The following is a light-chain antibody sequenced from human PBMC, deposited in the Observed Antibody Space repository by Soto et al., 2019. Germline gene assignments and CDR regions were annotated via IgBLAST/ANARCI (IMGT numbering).Light chain of an antibody. CDR2: AAS. CDR3: QKSNSAPRT. J-gene: IGKJ1*01. Sequence: DIQMTQSPSSLSASVGDRVTITCRASQGISNYLAWYQQKPGKVPKLLIYAASTLQSGVPSRFSGSGSGTDFTLTISSRQPENDATNFCQKSNSAPRTFGQGTKVEIK. CDR1: QGISNY. V-gene: IGKV1-27*01.